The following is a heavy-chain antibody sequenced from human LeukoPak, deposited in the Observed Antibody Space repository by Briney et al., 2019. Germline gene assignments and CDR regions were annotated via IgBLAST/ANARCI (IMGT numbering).Heavy chain of an antibody. CDR2: IGTAGDT. CDR3: ARAHYDYVWGSYRSHFDY. Sequence: GGSLRLSCAASGFTFSSYDMHWVRQATGKGLEWVSAIGTAGDTYYPGSVKGRFTISRENAKNSLYLQMNSLRAGDTAVYYCARAHYDYVWGSYRSHFDYWGQGTPVTVSS. J-gene: IGHJ4*02. V-gene: IGHV3-13*01. D-gene: IGHD3-16*02. CDR1: GFTFSSYD.